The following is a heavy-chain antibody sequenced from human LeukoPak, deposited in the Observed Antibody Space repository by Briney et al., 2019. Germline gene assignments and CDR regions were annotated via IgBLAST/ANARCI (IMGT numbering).Heavy chain of an antibody. V-gene: IGHV1-69*01. CDR1: GGTFSSYA. D-gene: IGHD5-12*01. CDR2: IIPIFGTA. J-gene: IGHJ5*02. CDR3: ARFVRGYSGYDGNWFDP. Sequence: SVKVSCKASGGTFSSYAISWVRQAPGQGLEWMGGIIPIFGTANYAQKFQGRVTITADESTSTAYMELSSLRSEDTAVYYCARFVRGYSGYDGNWFDPWGQGTLVTVSS.